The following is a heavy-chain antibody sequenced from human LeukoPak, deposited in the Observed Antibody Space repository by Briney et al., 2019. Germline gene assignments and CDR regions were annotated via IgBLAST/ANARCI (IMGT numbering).Heavy chain of an antibody. CDR2: INHSGST. Sequence: SETLSLTCAVYGGSFSGYYWSWIRQPPGKGLEWIGEINHSGSTNYNPSLKSRVTISVDTSKNQFSLKLSSVTAADTAVYYCARHRGYSYGYVYYYGMDGWGQGTTVTVSS. D-gene: IGHD5-18*01. V-gene: IGHV4-34*01. CDR1: GGSFSGYY. CDR3: ARHRGYSYGYVYYYGMDG. J-gene: IGHJ6*02.